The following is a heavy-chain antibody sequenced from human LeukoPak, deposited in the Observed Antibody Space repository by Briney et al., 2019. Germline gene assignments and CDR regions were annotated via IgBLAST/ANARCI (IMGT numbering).Heavy chain of an antibody. CDR3: ARGRNYYDSSGYYYFDY. J-gene: IGHJ4*02. D-gene: IGHD3-22*01. Sequence: SETLSLTCAVYGGSFSGYYWSWIRQPPGKGLEWIGEINHSGSTNYNPSLKSRVTISVDTTKNQFSLKLSSVTAADTAVYYCARGRNYYDSSGYYYFDYWGQGTLVTVSS. V-gene: IGHV4-34*01. CDR2: INHSGST. CDR1: GGSFSGYY.